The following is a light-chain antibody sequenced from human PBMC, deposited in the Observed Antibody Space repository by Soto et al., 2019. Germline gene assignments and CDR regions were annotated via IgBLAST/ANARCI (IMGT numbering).Light chain of an antibody. Sequence: DIQMTQSPSTLSASVGDTVTVTCRASQSVSGWLAWYQQKPGEAPKLLIYDASTRATGVPARFSGSGSGTEFTLTISSLQSEDFAVYYCQQYNNWPPTFGPGTKVDIK. CDR3: QQYNNWPPT. J-gene: IGKJ3*01. CDR1: QSVSGW. V-gene: IGKV1-5*01. CDR2: DAS.